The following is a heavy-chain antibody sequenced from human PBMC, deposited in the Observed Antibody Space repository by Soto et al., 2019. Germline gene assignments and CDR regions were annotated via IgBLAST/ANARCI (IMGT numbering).Heavy chain of an antibody. CDR1: GFTFTNYW. Sequence: EVQLVQSGGGSVQPGGSPRLSCAASGFTFTNYWMHWVRQVPGEGLVWVSRIDGVGAGTSYSDSVRGRFTISRDNAENMLYLQMNSLRDEDTAVYDCTTVFEHWGQGTLVTVSS. CDR2: IDGVGAGT. CDR3: TTVFEH. V-gene: IGHV3-74*01. J-gene: IGHJ4*02.